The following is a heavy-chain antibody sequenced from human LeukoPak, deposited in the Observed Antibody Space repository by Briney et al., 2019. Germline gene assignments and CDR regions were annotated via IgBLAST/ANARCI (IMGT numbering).Heavy chain of an antibody. CDR1: GFSFNSYA. J-gene: IGHJ4*02. V-gene: IGHV3-23*01. CDR2: ITNSGGNT. CDR3: AKSITMIVVVRD. D-gene: IGHD3-22*01. Sequence: GGSLRLSCAASGFSFNSYAMTWFRQAPGKGLEWVSTITNSGGNTYYADSVKGRFTISRDNSKNTLYLQMNSLRAEDTAVYYCAKSITMIVVVRDWGQGTLVTVSS.